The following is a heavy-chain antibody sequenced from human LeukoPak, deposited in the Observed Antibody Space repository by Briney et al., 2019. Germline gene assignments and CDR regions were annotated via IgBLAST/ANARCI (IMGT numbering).Heavy chain of an antibody. V-gene: IGHV1-2*02. D-gene: IGHD5-18*01. Sequence: GASVKVSCKASGYTFTGYYMHWVRQAPGRGLEWMGWINPNSGGTNYAQKFQGRVTMTRDTSISTAYMELSRLRSDDTAVYYCARATVDTAMVIPGYDAFDIWGQGTMVTVSS. CDR2: INPNSGGT. CDR1: GYTFTGYY. CDR3: ARATVDTAMVIPGYDAFDI. J-gene: IGHJ3*02.